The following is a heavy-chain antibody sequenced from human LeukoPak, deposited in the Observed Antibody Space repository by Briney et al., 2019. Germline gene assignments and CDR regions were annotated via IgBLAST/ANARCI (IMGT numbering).Heavy chain of an antibody. D-gene: IGHD1-26*01. V-gene: IGHV3-23*01. CDR1: GFTFSNYA. Sequence: PGGSLRLSCAASGFTFSNYAINWVRQAPGKGLEWVSTISGGGSSTYYADSVKGRFTISRDNSKNTLYLQMNSLRAEDTAVYYCAKGVGGSYFFDYWGQGTLVTVSS. CDR3: AKGVGGSYFFDY. J-gene: IGHJ4*02. CDR2: ISGGGSST.